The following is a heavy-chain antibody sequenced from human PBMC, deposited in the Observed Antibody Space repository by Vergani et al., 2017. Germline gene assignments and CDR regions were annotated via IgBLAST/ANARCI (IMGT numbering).Heavy chain of an antibody. J-gene: IGHJ6*02. CDR1: GGSISSYY. V-gene: IGHV4-59*01. CDR2: IYYSGST. CDR3: ARGGCSRTSCRPDYYYYYGMDV. D-gene: IGHD2-2*01. Sequence: QVQLQESGPGLVKPSETLSLTCTVSGGSISSYYWSWIRQPPGKGLEWIGYIYYSGSTNYNPSLKSRVTISVDTSKNQFSLKLSSVTAADTAVYYCARGGCSRTSCRPDYYYYYGMDVWGQGTTVTVSS.